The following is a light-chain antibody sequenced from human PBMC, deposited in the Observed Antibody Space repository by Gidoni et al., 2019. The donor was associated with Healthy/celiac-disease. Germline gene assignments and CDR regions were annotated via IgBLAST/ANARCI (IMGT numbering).Light chain of an antibody. CDR1: SSDVGGYNY. Sequence: QSALTQPPSASGSPGQSVTISCTGTSSDVGGYNYVYWYQQHPGKAPKLMIYEVSKRPSGVPDRFSGSKSGNTASLTVSGLQAEDEADYYCSSYAGSSYVFGTGTKVTVL. V-gene: IGLV2-8*01. CDR2: EVS. J-gene: IGLJ1*01. CDR3: SSYAGSSYV.